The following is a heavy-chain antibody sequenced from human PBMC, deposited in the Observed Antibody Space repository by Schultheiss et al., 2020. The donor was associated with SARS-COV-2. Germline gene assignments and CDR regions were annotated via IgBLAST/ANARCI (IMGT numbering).Heavy chain of an antibody. CDR2: IYYSGST. D-gene: IGHD3-22*01. CDR1: GGSISSGGYY. CDR3: ARVNSSGYFLYYFDY. Sequence: SETLSLTCTVSGGSISSGGYYWGWIRQPPGKGLEWIGYIYYSGSTYYNPSLKSRVTISVDTSKNQFSLKLSSVTAADTAVYYCARVNSSGYFLYYFDYWGQGTLVTVSS. V-gene: IGHV4-30-4*08. J-gene: IGHJ4*02.